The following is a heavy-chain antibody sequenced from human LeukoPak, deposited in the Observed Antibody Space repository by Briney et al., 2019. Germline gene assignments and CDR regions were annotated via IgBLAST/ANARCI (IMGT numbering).Heavy chain of an antibody. CDR2: IYYSGST. V-gene: IGHV4-59*01. CDR1: GGSISSYY. J-gene: IGHJ4*02. CDR3: ARGGGPFYYYDSSGHIDY. Sequence: SETLSLTCTVSGGSISSYYWSWIRQPPGKGLEWIGYIYYSGSTNYNPSLKSRVTISVDTSKNQFSLKLSSVTAADTAVYYCARGGGPFYYYDSSGHIDYWGQGTLVTVSS. D-gene: IGHD3-22*01.